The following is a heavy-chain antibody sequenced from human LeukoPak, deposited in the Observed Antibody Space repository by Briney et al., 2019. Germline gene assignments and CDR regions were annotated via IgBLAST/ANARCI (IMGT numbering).Heavy chain of an antibody. Sequence: GESLKISCKGSGYSFTNYWLAWVRQMPGQGLEWMGIIYPGDSDTRYSPSFQGQVTISADKSISTAYLQWSGLKASDTAMYHCARHHYSGLYNWFDPWGQGTLVTVSS. CDR3: ARHHYSGLYNWFDP. CDR2: IYPGDSDT. J-gene: IGHJ5*02. V-gene: IGHV5-51*01. CDR1: GYSFTNYW. D-gene: IGHD1-26*01.